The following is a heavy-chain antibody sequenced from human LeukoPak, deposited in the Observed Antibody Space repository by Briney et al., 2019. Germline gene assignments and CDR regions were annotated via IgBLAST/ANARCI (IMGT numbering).Heavy chain of an antibody. CDR2: IIPIFGTA. D-gene: IGHD2-2*01. CDR3: ARDAENYCSSTSCYPRWFDP. Sequence: SVKVSCKASGGTFSIYAISWVRQAPGQGLEWMGGIIPIFGTANYAQKFQGRVTITTDESTSTAYMELSSLRSEETAVYYCARDAENYCSSTSCYPRWFDPWGQGTLVTVSS. V-gene: IGHV1-69*05. J-gene: IGHJ5*02. CDR1: GGTFSIYA.